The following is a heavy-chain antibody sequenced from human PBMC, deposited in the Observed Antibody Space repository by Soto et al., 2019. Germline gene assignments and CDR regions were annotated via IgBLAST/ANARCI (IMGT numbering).Heavy chain of an antibody. CDR3: ARVLDYYASSGYYSTIDY. V-gene: IGHV3-21*01. CDR1: GFTFSSYS. D-gene: IGHD3-22*01. J-gene: IGHJ4*02. CDR2: ISSSSSYI. Sequence: EVQLVESGGGLVKPGGSLRLSCAASGFTFSSYSMNWVRQAPRKGLEWVSSISSSSSYIYYADSVKGRFTISRDNAKNSLYLQMNSLRAEDTAVYYCARVLDYYASSGYYSTIDYWGQGTLVTVSS.